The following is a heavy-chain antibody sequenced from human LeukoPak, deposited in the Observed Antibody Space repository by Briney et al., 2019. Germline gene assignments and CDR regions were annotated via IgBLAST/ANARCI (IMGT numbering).Heavy chain of an antibody. J-gene: IGHJ4*02. CDR1: GYTFTGYY. Sequence: GASVKVSCKASGYTFTGYYMHWVRQAPGQGLEWMGWINPNSGGTNYAQKFQGRVTMTRDTSISTAYMELSRLRSDDTAVYYCARVEVQLWFGLDYWGQGTLVTVSS. CDR3: ARVEVQLWFGLDY. D-gene: IGHD5-18*01. CDR2: INPNSGGT. V-gene: IGHV1-2*02.